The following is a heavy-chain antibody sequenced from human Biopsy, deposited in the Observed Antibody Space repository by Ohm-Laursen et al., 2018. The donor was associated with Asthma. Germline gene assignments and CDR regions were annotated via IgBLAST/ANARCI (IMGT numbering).Heavy chain of an antibody. V-gene: IGHV3-53*05. CDR1: GFTVSTNG. D-gene: IGHD6-19*01. CDR3: AREGVAGTHIED. Sequence: SLRLSCSASGFTVSTNGMSWVRQPPGKGLEWVSVIYSGGTSHTADSVRGRFTISRDNSKNTLSLQMNSLTAGDTAVYYCAREGVAGTHIEDWGQGTLVTVSS. CDR2: IYSGGTS. J-gene: IGHJ4*02.